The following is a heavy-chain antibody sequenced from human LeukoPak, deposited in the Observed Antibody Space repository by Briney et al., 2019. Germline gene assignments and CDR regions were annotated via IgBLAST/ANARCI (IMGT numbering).Heavy chain of an antibody. J-gene: IGHJ4*02. Sequence: GGSLRLSCAASGFTFSSYWMSWVRQAPGKGLEWVAVISYDGSNKYYADSVKGRFTISRDNSKNTLYLQMNSLRAEDTAVYYCAKASSRFYSSGPLDYWGQGTLVTVSS. CDR2: ISYDGSNK. CDR1: GFTFSSYW. CDR3: AKASSRFYSSGPLDY. D-gene: IGHD6-19*01. V-gene: IGHV3-30*18.